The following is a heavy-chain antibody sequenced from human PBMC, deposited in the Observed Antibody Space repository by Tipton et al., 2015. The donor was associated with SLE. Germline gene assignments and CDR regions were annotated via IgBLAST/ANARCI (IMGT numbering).Heavy chain of an antibody. CDR1: GYTFPNYV. J-gene: IGHJ4*02. V-gene: IGHV1-18*01. CDR3: ARDVPASGSHLLDS. D-gene: IGHD6-13*01. Sequence: QVQLVQSGAELKKPGASVKVSRKASGYTFPNYVLNWVRQAPGQGLEWMGWISAHNGNTKLQQKFQGRVLMTTDTSTNTAFMELRGLRYDDTALYYCARDVPASGSHLLDSWGQGTLVTVSS. CDR2: ISAHNGNT.